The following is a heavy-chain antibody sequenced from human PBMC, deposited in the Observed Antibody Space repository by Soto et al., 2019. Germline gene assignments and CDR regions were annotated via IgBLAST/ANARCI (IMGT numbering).Heavy chain of an antibody. V-gene: IGHV4-31*03. CDR1: GGSISSGGYY. Sequence: SETLSLTCTVSGGSISSGGYYWSWIRQHPGKGLEWIGYIYYSGSTYYNPSLKSRVTISVDTSKNQFSLKLSSVTAADTAVYYCARVEDYDSSLWWNWFDPWGQGTLVTVSS. D-gene: IGHD3-22*01. CDR2: IYYSGST. CDR3: ARVEDYDSSLWWNWFDP. J-gene: IGHJ5*02.